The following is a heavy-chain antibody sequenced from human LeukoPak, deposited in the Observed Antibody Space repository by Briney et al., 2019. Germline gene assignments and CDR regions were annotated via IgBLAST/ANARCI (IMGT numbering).Heavy chain of an antibody. V-gene: IGHV3-33*01. CDR2: ICCDGGST. CDR3: ARDRATRYSDY. Sequence: PGGSLRLSCAASGFTFSDYGMRWVRQAPGKGLEWVALICCDGGSTYFADSVKGRFTISRDNSRNTLYLQMSSLRVEDTAVYYCARDRATRYSDYWSQGTLATVHS. D-gene: IGHD2-15*01. CDR1: GFTFSDYG. J-gene: IGHJ4*01.